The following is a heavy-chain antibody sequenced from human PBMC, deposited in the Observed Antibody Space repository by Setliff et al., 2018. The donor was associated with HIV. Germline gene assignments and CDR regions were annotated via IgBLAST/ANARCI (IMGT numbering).Heavy chain of an antibody. Sequence: GGSLRLSCAASGFTFSSYAMSWVRQTPEKGLEWVSIITSGGSTYYADSAKGRFIISRDNSQNTLYLQMNSLRADDTAVYYCAKDPRAAVATICDYWGQGTLVTVS. V-gene: IGHV3-23*01. J-gene: IGHJ4*02. D-gene: IGHD5-12*01. CDR3: AKDPRAAVATICDY. CDR2: ITSGGST. CDR1: GFTFSSYA.